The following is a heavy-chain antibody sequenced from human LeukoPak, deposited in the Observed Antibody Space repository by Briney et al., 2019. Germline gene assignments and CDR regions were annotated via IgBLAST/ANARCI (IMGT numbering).Heavy chain of an antibody. CDR1: GGSISSSYW. CDR3: AGAYCGGDCYSGRTFDI. CDR2: VYYSGST. J-gene: IGHJ3*02. V-gene: IGHV4-4*02. D-gene: IGHD2-21*02. Sequence: SETLSLTCAVSGGSISSSYWWSWVRQPPGKGLEWIGEVYYSGSTNYRPSLKSRVTLSVDKSKNQFSLRLNSVTAADTAVYYCAGAYCGGDCYSGRTFDIWGQGTMVTVSS.